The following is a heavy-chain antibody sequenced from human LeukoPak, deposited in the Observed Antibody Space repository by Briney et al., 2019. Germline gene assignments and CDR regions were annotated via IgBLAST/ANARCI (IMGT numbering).Heavy chain of an antibody. Sequence: PGGSLRLSCAASGFTFSTYAMHGVRQAPGKGLEWVALISNDGNNQYYVDSVKGRFTISRDNSQNTLYLQMNSLRTEDTAVYYCARVDEHLPARPPFDFWGQGTLVTVSS. V-gene: IGHV3-30-3*01. CDR1: GFTFSTYA. J-gene: IGHJ4*02. CDR2: ISNDGNNQ. D-gene: IGHD2-2*01. CDR3: ARVDEHLPARPPFDF.